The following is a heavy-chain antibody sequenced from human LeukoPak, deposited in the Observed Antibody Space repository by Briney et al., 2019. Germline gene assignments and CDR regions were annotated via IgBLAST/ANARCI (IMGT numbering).Heavy chain of an antibody. CDR3: ARDLAVAGKGS. Sequence: GGSLRLSCAASGFTFSSYAMHWVRQAPGKGLEWVAVISYDGSNKYYADSVKGRFTISRGNSKNTLYLQMNSLRAEDTAVYYCARDLAVAGKGSWGQGTLVTVSS. CDR2: ISYDGSNK. CDR1: GFTFSSYA. V-gene: IGHV3-30-3*01. J-gene: IGHJ4*02. D-gene: IGHD6-19*01.